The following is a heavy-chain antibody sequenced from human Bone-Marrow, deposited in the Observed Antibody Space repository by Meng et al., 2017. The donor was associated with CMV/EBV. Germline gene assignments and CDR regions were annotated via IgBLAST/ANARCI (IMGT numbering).Heavy chain of an antibody. J-gene: IGHJ4*02. CDR3: ASDVVVAVGYFDY. Sequence: QVLRVHAGPEFTEPGASVTVTCKASGYTLTSYYMHWVRHAPGQGLDWMGIINPSGGSTSYAQKFQGRVTMTRDTSTSTVYIELSSLRSEDTAVYYCASDVVVAVGYFDYWGQGTLVTVSS. CDR1: GYTLTSYY. CDR2: INPSGGST. V-gene: IGHV1-46*01. D-gene: IGHD2-15*01.